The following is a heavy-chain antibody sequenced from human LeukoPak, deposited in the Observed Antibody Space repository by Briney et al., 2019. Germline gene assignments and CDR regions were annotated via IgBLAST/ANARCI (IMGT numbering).Heavy chain of an antibody. CDR3: ARDGTYYYDSSGYYSFDY. CDR2: IRYDGSIK. Sequence: GGSLRLSCAASGFTFSTYGMHWVRQAPGKGLEWVAFIRYDGSIKYYVDSVKGRFTISRDNAKNSLYLQMNSLRAEDTAVYYCARDGTYYYDSSGYYSFDYWGQGTLVTVSS. J-gene: IGHJ4*02. V-gene: IGHV3-30*02. D-gene: IGHD3-22*01. CDR1: GFTFSTYG.